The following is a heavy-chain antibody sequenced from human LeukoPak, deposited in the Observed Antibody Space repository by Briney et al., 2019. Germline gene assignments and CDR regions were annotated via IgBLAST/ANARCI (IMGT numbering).Heavy chain of an antibody. CDR1: GYTFTSYG. J-gene: IGHJ3*02. CDR2: ISAYNGNT. D-gene: IGHD5-24*01. CDR3: ASRDGYNSRDDAFDI. V-gene: IGHV1-18*01. Sequence: ASAKVSCKASGYTFTSYGISWVRQAPGQGLEWMGWISAYNGNTNYAQKLQGRVTMTTDTSTSTAYMELRSLRSDDTAVYYCASRDGYNSRDDAFDIWGQGTMVTVSS.